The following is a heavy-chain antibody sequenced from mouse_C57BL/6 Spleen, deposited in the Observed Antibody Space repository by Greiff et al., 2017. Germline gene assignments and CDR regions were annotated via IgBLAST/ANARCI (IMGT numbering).Heavy chain of an antibody. CDR2: IHPNSGST. CDR3: ARSDLNYGYDVWYFDV. V-gene: IGHV1-64*01. J-gene: IGHJ1*03. Sequence: QVQLKQPGAELVKPGASVKLSCKASGYTFTSYWMHWVKQRPGQGLEWIGMIHPNSGSTNYNEKFKSKATLTVDKSSSTAYMQLSSLTSEDSAVYYCARSDLNYGYDVWYFDVWGTGTTVTVSS. D-gene: IGHD2-2*01. CDR1: GYTFTSYW.